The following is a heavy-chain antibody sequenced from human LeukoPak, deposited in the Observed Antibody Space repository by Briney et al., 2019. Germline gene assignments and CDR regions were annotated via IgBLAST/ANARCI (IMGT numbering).Heavy chain of an antibody. CDR3: ARGQYYYDSSGLDP. V-gene: IGHV3-30*04. D-gene: IGHD3-22*01. CDR2: ISYDGSDK. Sequence: GGSLRLSCAASGFTFSSYAMLWVRQAPGKGLEWVAVISYDGSDKYYADSVKGRFTISRDNSKNTLYLQMNSLRAEDTAVYYCARGQYYYDSSGLDPWGQGTLVTVSS. CDR1: GFTFSSYA. J-gene: IGHJ5*02.